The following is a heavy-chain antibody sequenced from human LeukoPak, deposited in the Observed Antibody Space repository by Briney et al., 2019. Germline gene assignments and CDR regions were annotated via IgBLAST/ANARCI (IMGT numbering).Heavy chain of an antibody. Sequence: ASVKVSCKASGYTFTSYDINWVRQATGQGLEWMGWMNPNSGNTGYAQKFPGRVTMTRNTSISTAYMELSSLRSEDTAVYYCARGRYCSSTSCYEVFDYWGQGTLVTVSS. CDR2: MNPNSGNT. CDR1: GYTFTSYD. V-gene: IGHV1-8*01. D-gene: IGHD2-2*01. J-gene: IGHJ4*02. CDR3: ARGRYCSSTSCYEVFDY.